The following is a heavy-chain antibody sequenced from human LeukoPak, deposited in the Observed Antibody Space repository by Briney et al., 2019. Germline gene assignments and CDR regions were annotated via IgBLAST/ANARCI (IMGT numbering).Heavy chain of an antibody. D-gene: IGHD6-13*01. V-gene: IGHV3-48*04. Sequence: GGSLRLSCAASAFTFSRYSMNWVRPAPGKGLERVSYISISSSSVYYADSVKGRFTISRDNAKNSLYLQMNSLRAEDTAIYYCARDNLAAAGDDNFDIWGQGTMVTVSS. CDR3: ARDNLAAAGDDNFDI. CDR2: ISISSSSV. CDR1: AFTFSRYS. J-gene: IGHJ3*02.